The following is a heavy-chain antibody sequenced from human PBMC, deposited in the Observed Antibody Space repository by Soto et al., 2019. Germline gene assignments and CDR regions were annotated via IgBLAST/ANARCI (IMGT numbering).Heavy chain of an antibody. CDR1: GFTFSSYA. V-gene: IGHV3-23*01. CDR3: AKEKDYDFVWGSYRYTSDY. CDR2: ISGSGGT. D-gene: IGHD3-16*02. J-gene: IGHJ4*02. Sequence: GGSLRLSCAASGFTFSSYAMSWVRQAPGKGLEWVSAISGSGGTFYADSVKGRFTISRDNSKNTVYLQMNSLRAEDTAVYYCAKEKDYDFVWGSYRYTSDYWGQGTLVTVSS.